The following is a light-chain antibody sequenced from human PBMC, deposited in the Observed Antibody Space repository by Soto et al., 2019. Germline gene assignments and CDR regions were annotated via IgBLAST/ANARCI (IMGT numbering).Light chain of an antibody. CDR1: QDVSNY. CDR2: DAS. CDR3: QQYSNLIT. V-gene: IGKV1-33*01. J-gene: IGKJ5*01. Sequence: DIQMTQSASSLSASVGDGVTITCQASQDVSNYLNWYQQKLGKAPKLLIYDASNLETGVPSRFSGSGSGTYLSFGVSSLQPEDYATYYCQQYSNLITFGQGTRLEI.